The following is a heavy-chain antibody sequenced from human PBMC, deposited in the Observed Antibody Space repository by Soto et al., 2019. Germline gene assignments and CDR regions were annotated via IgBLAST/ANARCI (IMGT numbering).Heavy chain of an antibody. D-gene: IGHD1-26*01. J-gene: IGHJ4*02. Sequence: SETLSLTCTVSGGSISSSSYYWGWIRQPPGKGLEWIGSIYYSGSTYYNPSLKSRVTISVDTSKNQFSLKLSSVTAADTAVYYCARQGTGGYSGSRKIPFDYWGQGTLVTVSS. V-gene: IGHV4-39*01. CDR3: ARQGTGGYSGSRKIPFDY. CDR1: GGSISSSSYY. CDR2: IYYSGST.